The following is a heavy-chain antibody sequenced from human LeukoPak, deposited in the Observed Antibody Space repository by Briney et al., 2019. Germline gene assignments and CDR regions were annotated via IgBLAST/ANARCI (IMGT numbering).Heavy chain of an antibody. CDR2: ISYDGRNK. V-gene: IGHV3-30*04. Sequence: QAGGSLRLSCAASGFTFSSYAMHWVRQAPGKGLEWVAVISYDGRNKYYADSVKGRFTISRDNSKNTLYLQMNSLRAEDTAVYYCARELTGRDGYNRWGQGTLVTVSS. CDR1: GFTFSSYA. D-gene: IGHD5-24*01. CDR3: ARELTGRDGYNR. J-gene: IGHJ4*02.